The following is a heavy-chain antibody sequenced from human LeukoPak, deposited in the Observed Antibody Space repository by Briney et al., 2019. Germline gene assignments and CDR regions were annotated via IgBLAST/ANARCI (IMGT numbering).Heavy chain of an antibody. D-gene: IGHD6-13*01. J-gene: IGHJ4*02. CDR3: ARGYSSSWYFDY. V-gene: IGHV3-7*01. Sequence: PGRSLRLSCAASGFTFSSYAMHWVRQAPGKGLEWVANIKQDGSEKYYVDSVKGRFTISRDNAKNSLYLQMNSLRAEDTAVYYCARGYSSSWYFDYWGQGTLVTVSS. CDR1: GFTFSSYA. CDR2: IKQDGSEK.